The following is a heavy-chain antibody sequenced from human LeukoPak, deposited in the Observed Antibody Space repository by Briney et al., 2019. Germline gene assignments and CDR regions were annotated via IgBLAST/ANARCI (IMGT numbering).Heavy chain of an antibody. D-gene: IGHD1-1*01. V-gene: IGHV3-21*01. J-gene: IGHJ4*02. CDR2: ISSSSSSI. Sequence: PGGSLRLSCAASGFTFSGYTMNWVRQAPGKGLEWVSSISSSSSSIYYADSVKGRFTISRDNAKNSLYLQMNSLRAEDTAVYYCARSGYNWNDVIFFDYWGQGVLVTVSS. CDR1: GFTFSGYT. CDR3: ARSGYNWNDVIFFDY.